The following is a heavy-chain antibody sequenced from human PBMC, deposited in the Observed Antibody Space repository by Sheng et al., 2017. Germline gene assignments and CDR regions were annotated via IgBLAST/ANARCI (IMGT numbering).Heavy chain of an antibody. J-gene: IGHJ6*03. Sequence: EVQLVESGGGLVQPGGSLKLSCAASGFTFSGSAMHWVRQASGKGLEWVGRIRSKANSYATAYAASVKGRFTISRDDSKNTAYLQMNSLKTEDTAVYYCTRQAPGTYYYDLYYMDVWGKGTTVTVSS. CDR2: IRSKANSYAT. V-gene: IGHV3-73*02. CDR1: GFTFSGSA. CDR3: TRQAPGTYYYDLYYMDV.